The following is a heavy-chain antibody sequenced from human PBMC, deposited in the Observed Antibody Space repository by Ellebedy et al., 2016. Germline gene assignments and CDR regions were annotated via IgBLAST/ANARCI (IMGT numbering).Heavy chain of an antibody. J-gene: IGHJ4*02. D-gene: IGHD3-16*01. CDR2: INHSGST. V-gene: IGHV4-34*01. CDR3: ARGPRIHPIATDHVLDY. Sequence: SETLSLTXAVYGGSFSGYYWSWIRQPPGKGLEWIGEINHSGSTNYNPSLKSRVTISVDTSKNQFSLKLSSVTAADTAVYYCARGPRIHPIATDHVLDYWGQGTLVTVSS. CDR1: GGSFSGYY.